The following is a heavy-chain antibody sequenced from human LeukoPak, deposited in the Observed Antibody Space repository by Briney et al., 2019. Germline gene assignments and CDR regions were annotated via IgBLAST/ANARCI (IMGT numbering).Heavy chain of an antibody. CDR3: ARAQYSSRWCDAGDI. CDR2: ISSSSSYI. D-gene: IGHD6-13*01. Sequence: GGSLRLSCAASGFTFSSYSMNWVRQAPGKGLEWVSSISSSSSYIYSADSVKGRFTTSRDNGKISLYLQMNSLRAEDTAVYDCARAQYSSRWCDAGDIWGQGTMVTVSS. CDR1: GFTFSSYS. V-gene: IGHV3-21*01. J-gene: IGHJ3*02.